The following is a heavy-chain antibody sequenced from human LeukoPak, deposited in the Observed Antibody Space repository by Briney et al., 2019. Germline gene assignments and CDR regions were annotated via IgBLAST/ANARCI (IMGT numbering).Heavy chain of an antibody. D-gene: IGHD6-13*01. CDR2: ISWNSGNI. Sequence: GGSLRLSCAASGFTFDDYAMHWVRHAPGKGLEWVSGISWNSGNIVYADSVKGRFTISRDNAKNSLYLQMNSLRAEDTALYYCAKGGIHRGYYYYYMDVWGKGTTVTISS. CDR3: AKGGIHRGYYYYYMDV. V-gene: IGHV3-9*01. CDR1: GFTFDDYA. J-gene: IGHJ6*03.